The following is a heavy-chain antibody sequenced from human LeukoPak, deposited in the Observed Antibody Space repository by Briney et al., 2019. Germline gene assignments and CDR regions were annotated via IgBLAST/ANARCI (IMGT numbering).Heavy chain of an antibody. J-gene: IGHJ4*02. CDR1: GFTFSSYS. CDR2: ISSSSSYI. D-gene: IGHD4-17*01. Sequence: GGSLRLSCAASGFTFSSYSMNWVRQAPGKGLEWVSSISSSSSYIYYADSVKGRFTISRDNSKNTLYLQMNRLRAEDTAVYYCAKDGYGDQGYWGQGTLVTVSS. V-gene: IGHV3-21*04. CDR3: AKDGYGDQGY.